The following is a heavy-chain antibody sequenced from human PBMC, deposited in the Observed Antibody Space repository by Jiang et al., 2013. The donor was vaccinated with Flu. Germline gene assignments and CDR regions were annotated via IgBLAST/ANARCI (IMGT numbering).Heavy chain of an antibody. Sequence: KPTQTLTLTCTFSGFSLSTSGVGVGWIRQPPGKALEWLALIYWDDDKRYSPSLKSRLTITKDTSKNQVVLTMTNMDPVDTATYYCAHSPQRITIFGVVPYGMDVWGQGDHGHRLL. J-gene: IGHJ6*02. D-gene: IGHD3-3*01. CDR3: AHSPQRITIFGVVPYGMDV. CDR2: IYWDDDK. V-gene: IGHV2-5*02. CDR1: GFSLSTSGVG.